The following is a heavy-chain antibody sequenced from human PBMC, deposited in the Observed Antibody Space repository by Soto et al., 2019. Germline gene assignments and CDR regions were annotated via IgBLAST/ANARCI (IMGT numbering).Heavy chain of an antibody. V-gene: IGHV3-11*01. D-gene: IGHD3-10*01. CDR2: ISSSGSTI. Sequence: PGGSLRLSCAASGFTFSDYYMSWIRQAPGKGLEWVSYISSSGSTIYYADSVKGRFTISRDNAKNSLYLQMNSLRAEDTAVYYCARVGSIYYGSGSAYYDYDKDMAVRGNGTTV. CDR1: GFTFSDYY. J-gene: IGHJ6*03. CDR3: ARVGSIYYGSGSAYYDYDKDMAV.